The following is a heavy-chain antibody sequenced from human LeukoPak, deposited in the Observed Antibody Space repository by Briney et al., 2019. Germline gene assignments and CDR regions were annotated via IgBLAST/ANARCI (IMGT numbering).Heavy chain of an antibody. CDR3: ARGGPSYALDY. CDR1: GYSFTNYW. CDR2: IYPGDSDT. Sequence: GESLKISCKGSGYSFTNYWIGWVRHMPGKGLEWMGIIYPGDSDTRYSPSFQGQVIISAGKSISTAYLQWSSLKASDTAIYYCARGGPSYALDYWGQGTLVTVSS. D-gene: IGHD2-2*01. V-gene: IGHV5-51*01. J-gene: IGHJ4*02.